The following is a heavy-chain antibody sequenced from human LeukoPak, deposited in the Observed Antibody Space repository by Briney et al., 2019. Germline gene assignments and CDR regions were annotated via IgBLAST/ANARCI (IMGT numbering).Heavy chain of an antibody. V-gene: IGHV3-21*01. CDR3: ARDGYYYYYGMDV. CDR2: ISSSSYI. CDR1: GFTFSSYS. Sequence: GGSLRLSCAASGFTFSSYSMNWVRQAPGKGLEWVSSISSSSYIYYADSVKGRFTISRDNAKNSLYLQMNSLRAEDTAVYYCARDGYYYYYGMDVWGQGTTVTVSS. J-gene: IGHJ6*02.